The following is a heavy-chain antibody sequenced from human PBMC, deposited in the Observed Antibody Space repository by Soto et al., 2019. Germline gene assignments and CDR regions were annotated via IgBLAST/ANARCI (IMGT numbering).Heavy chain of an antibody. CDR3: ARDLPEDDAFEI. Sequence: GASLKVSCEASGGTFSSYAMRWVRQAPGQGLEWMGGIIPIFGTANYAQKFQGRVTITADESTSTAYMELSSLRSEDTAVYYCARDLPEDDAFEIWGQGTMVTVSS. V-gene: IGHV1-69*13. CDR1: GGTFSSYA. J-gene: IGHJ3*02. CDR2: IIPIFGTA.